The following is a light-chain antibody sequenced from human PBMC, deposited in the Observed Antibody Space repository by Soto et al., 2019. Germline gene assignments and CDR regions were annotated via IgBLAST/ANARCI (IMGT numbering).Light chain of an antibody. V-gene: IGKV3D-15*01. CDR1: QNISNY. CDR3: QQYNKWPQT. J-gene: IGKJ1*01. CDR2: DVS. Sequence: IVLTQSPATLSLSPGKRATLSCRASQNISNYLIWYQQKPGQAPRLLIYDVSNRAAGIPARFSGSGSGTVFTLTITSLQSEDFAVYYCQQYNKWPQTFGQGTKVDIK.